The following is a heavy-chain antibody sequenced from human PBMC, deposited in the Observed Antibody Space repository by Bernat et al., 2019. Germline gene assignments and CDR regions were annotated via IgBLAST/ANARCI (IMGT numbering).Heavy chain of an antibody. D-gene: IGHD5-12*01. CDR1: GYTFTNYG. Sequence: QVQLVQSGAEVKKPGASVKVSCKASGYTFTNYGISWVRQAPGQGLEWMGWMNPNSGNTGYAQKFQGRVTMTRNTSISTAYMELSSLRSEDTAVYCCARGRRVATMWYYWGQGTLVTVSS. CDR2: MNPNSGNT. J-gene: IGHJ4*02. V-gene: IGHV1-8*02. CDR3: ARGRRVATMWYY.